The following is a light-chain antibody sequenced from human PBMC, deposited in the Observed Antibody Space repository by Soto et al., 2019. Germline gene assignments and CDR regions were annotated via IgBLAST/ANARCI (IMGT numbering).Light chain of an antibody. CDR2: AAS. V-gene: IGKV1-9*01. CDR3: QQFDTYPRT. Sequence: IQLTQSPSSLSASVGDRVTITCRVSQGISTYLAWYQQKPGKAPKLLIYAASTLQSGVPSRFSGSGSGTDFTLTITSLRPEDFATYYCQQFDTYPRTFGPGTKVDIK. J-gene: IGKJ3*01. CDR1: QGISTY.